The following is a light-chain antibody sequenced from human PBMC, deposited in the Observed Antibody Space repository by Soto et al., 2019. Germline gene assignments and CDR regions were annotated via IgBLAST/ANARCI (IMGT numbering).Light chain of an antibody. CDR3: SSYSTTSTLV. CDR2: EVN. Sequence: QSALTQPASVSGSPGQSVTISCTGASSDVGGNDYVSWYQQHPGKAPKLILYEVNNRPSGVSNHFSGSKSGNTASLIISGFQADDEADYYCSSYSTTSTLVFGSGTKLTVL. J-gene: IGLJ1*01. CDR1: SSDVGGNDY. V-gene: IGLV2-14*01.